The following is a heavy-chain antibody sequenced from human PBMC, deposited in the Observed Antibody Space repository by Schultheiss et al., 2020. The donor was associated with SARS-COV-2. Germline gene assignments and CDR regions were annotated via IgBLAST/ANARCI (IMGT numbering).Heavy chain of an antibody. J-gene: IGHJ6*03. CDR1: GYTFTSYY. CDR2: INPSGGST. D-gene: IGHD3-3*01. V-gene: IGHV1-46*01. CDR3: ARDFATYYDFWSGSGYYMDV. Sequence: ASVKVSCKASGYTFTSYYMHWVRQAPGQGLEWMGIINPSGGSTSYAQKFQGRVTMTRDTSTSTVYMELSSLRSEDTAVYYCARDFATYYDFWSGSGYYMDVWGKGTTVIVSS.